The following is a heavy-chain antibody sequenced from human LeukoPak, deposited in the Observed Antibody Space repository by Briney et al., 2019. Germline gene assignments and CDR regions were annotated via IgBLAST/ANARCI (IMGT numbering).Heavy chain of an antibody. CDR1: GGSISSGSYY. D-gene: IGHD3-9*01. V-gene: IGHV4-61*02. J-gene: IGHJ4*02. Sequence: PSETLSLTCTVSGGSISSGSYYWSWIRQPAGKGLEWIGRIYTSGSTNYNPSLKSRVTISVDTSKNQFSLRLSSVTAADTAVYYCARGGGGILTGFLFDYWGQGTLVTVSS. CDR3: ARGGGGILTGFLFDY. CDR2: IYTSGST.